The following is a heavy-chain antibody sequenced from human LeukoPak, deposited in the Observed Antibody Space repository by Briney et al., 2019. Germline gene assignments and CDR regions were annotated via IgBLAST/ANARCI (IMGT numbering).Heavy chain of an antibody. CDR2: IYYSGST. Sequence: SETLSLTCTVSGGSISSYYWSWIRQPPGKGLEWIGYIYYSGSTNYNPSLKSRVTISVDTSKNQFSLKLSSVAAAETAVYYCARVTTVTTCVGCRGMDGWGKGTTVTVSS. CDR3: ARVTTVTTCVGCRGMDG. J-gene: IGHJ6*04. CDR1: GGSISSYY. D-gene: IGHD4-17*01. V-gene: IGHV4-59*01.